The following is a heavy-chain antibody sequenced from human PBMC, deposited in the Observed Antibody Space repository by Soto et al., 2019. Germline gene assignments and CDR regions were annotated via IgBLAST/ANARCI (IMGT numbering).Heavy chain of an antibody. Sequence: EVQLVESGGGLVQPGRSLRLSCAASGFSFDDYAMHWVRQAPGTGLEWVAAISWNTVRIRYADSVKGRFTISRDIAKNSVYLQRNSLRAEDTALYYCAKDAGADGSSGYYSRFDYWGQGSLVTVSS. CDR1: GFSFDDYA. D-gene: IGHD3-22*01. CDR3: AKDAGADGSSGYYSRFDY. CDR2: ISWNTVRI. J-gene: IGHJ4*02. V-gene: IGHV3-9*01.